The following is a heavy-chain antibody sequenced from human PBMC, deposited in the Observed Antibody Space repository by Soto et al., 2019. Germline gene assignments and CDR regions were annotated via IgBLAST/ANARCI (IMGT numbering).Heavy chain of an antibody. D-gene: IGHD6-13*01. J-gene: IGHJ4*02. V-gene: IGHV3-23*01. CDR2: ISGSGGST. Sequence: EVQLLESGGGLVQPGGSLRLSCAASGFTFSSYAMSWVRQAPGKGLEWVSGISGSGGSTYYADSVKGRLTISRDNSKNTLYLQMNSLRAEDTAVYYCAQDLFWDSSTWYYLDYWGQGTLVTVSS. CDR3: AQDLFWDSSTWYYLDY. CDR1: GFTFSSYA.